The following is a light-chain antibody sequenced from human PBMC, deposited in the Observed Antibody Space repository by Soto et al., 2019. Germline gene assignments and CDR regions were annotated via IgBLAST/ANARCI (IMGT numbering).Light chain of an antibody. J-gene: IGLJ3*02. Sequence: QSVLTQSPSASASLGASVKLTCTLSSGHSTYAIAWLQQQPEKGPRSLMKVNSDGSHIKGDGIPGRFSGSSSGAERYLTISSLQSDDEADYYCQTWGTGFQVFGGGTQLTVL. CDR2: VNSDGSH. CDR3: QTWGTGFQV. CDR1: SGHSTYA. V-gene: IGLV4-69*01.